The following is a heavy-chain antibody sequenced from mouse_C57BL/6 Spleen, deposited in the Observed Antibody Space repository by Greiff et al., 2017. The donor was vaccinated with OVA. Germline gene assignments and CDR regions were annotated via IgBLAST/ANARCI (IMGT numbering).Heavy chain of an antibody. CDR3: TRGTAQAKDFDY. CDR1: GYTFTDYE. Sequence: VQLQQSGAELVRPGASVTLSCKASGYTFTDYEMHWVKQTPVHGLEWIGAIDPETGVTAYNQKFKGKAILTADKSSSTAYMELRSLTSEDSAVYYCTRGTAQAKDFDYWGQGTTLTVSS. D-gene: IGHD3-2*02. CDR2: IDPETGVT. J-gene: IGHJ2*01. V-gene: IGHV1-15*01.